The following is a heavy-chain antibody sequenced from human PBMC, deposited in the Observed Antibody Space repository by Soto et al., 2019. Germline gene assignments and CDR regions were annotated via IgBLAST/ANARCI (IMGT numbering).Heavy chain of an antibody. J-gene: IGHJ4*02. V-gene: IGHV3-48*03. CDR2: ISNTGSTV. CDR1: GFIFSNAE. CDR3: ARAGSESRGYYFFDS. Sequence: VGSLRLSCEASGFIFSNAEMNWVRQAPGKGLEWVAHISNTGSTVFFADSVKGRFTISRDNTKNSVYLQMNSLRAGDTAVYYCARAGSESRGYYFFDSWGQGAQVTVSS. D-gene: IGHD3-22*01.